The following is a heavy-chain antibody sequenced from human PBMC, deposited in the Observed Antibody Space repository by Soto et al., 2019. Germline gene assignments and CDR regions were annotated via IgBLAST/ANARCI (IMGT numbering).Heavy chain of an antibody. V-gene: IGHV3-33*01. CDR3: ARDEIRYSSMDV. J-gene: IGHJ6*02. CDR1: GFSFSNYG. D-gene: IGHD3-9*01. Sequence: QVQLVESGGGVVQPGRSLRLSCAASGFSFSNYGMHWVRQAPGKGLEWVAVICYDGSNRYYRDSVKGRFTISRDNSKNTLDLQMNSLRAEDTAVYYCARDEIRYSSMDVWGQGTTVTVSS. CDR2: ICYDGSNR.